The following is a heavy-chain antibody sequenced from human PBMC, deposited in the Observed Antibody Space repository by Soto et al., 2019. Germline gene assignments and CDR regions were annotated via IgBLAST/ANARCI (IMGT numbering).Heavy chain of an antibody. J-gene: IGHJ6*02. CDR3: ARRQLWQYYYYGMDV. CDR2: INHSGST. Sequence: SETLSLTCAVYGGSFSGYYWSWIRQPPGKGLEWIGEINHSGSTNYNPSLKSRVTISVDTSKNQFSLKLSSVTAADTAVYYCARRQLWQYYYYGMDVWGQGTTVTVSS. V-gene: IGHV4-34*01. CDR1: GGSFSGYY. D-gene: IGHD5-18*01.